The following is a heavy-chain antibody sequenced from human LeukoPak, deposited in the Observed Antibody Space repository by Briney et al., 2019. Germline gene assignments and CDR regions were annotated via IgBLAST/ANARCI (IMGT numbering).Heavy chain of an antibody. Sequence: ASVKVSCKASGYTFTSYGISWVRQAPGQGLEWMGRIIPILGIANYAQKFQGRVTITADKSTSTAYMELSSLRSEDTAVYYCARFGQGYYFDNWGQGTLVTVSS. D-gene: IGHD3-16*01. CDR2: IIPILGIA. CDR1: GYTFTSYG. V-gene: IGHV1-69*04. J-gene: IGHJ4*02. CDR3: ARFGQGYYFDN.